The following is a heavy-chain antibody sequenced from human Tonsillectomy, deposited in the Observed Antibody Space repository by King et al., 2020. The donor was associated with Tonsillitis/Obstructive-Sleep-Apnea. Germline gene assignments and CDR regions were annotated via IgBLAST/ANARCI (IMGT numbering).Heavy chain of an antibody. CDR3: AKGPFGYYDSSGYYPGGAFDI. V-gene: IGHV3-23*04. CDR2: ISGSGGST. Sequence: VQLVESGGGLVQPGGSLRLSCAASGFTFSSYAMSWVRQAPGKGLEWVSVISGSGGSTYYAYSVKGRFTISRDNSKNTLYLQMNSLRAEDTAVYYCAKGPFGYYDSSGYYPGGAFDIWGQGTMVTVSS. CDR1: GFTFSSYA. J-gene: IGHJ3*02. D-gene: IGHD3-22*01.